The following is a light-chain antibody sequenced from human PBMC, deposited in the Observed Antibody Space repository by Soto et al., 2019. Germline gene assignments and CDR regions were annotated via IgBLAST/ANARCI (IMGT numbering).Light chain of an antibody. Sequence: QSVLTQPASVSGSPGQSINMSRPGTSSDVGGYDYVSWYQQHPGKAPKLMIYEVSNRPSGVSNRFSGSKSGNTASLTISGLQAEDEADYYCSSYTSSSTPYVFGTGTKATVL. CDR1: SSDVGGYDY. CDR3: SSYTSSSTPYV. CDR2: EVS. V-gene: IGLV2-14*01. J-gene: IGLJ1*01.